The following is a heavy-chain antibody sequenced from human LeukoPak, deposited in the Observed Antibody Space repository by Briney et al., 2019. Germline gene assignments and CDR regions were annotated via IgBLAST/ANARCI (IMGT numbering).Heavy chain of an antibody. CDR3: ARGGCSSTSCPPFDY. CDR1: GYSFTSYW. J-gene: IGHJ4*02. D-gene: IGHD2-2*01. CDR2: IYPGDSDT. Sequence: GESLKISCKGSGYSFTSYWIGWVRQMPGKGLEWMGIIYPGDSDTRYSPSFQGQVTISADKSISTAYLQWSSLKASDTAMYYCARGGCSSTSCPPFDYWGQGTLVTVSS. V-gene: IGHV5-51*01.